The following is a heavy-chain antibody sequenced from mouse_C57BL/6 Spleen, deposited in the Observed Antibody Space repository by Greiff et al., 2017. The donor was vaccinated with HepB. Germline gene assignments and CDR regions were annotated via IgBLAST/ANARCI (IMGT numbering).Heavy chain of an antibody. D-gene: IGHD2-4*01. Sequence: EVQLQQSGTVLARPGASVKMSCKTSGYTFTSYWMHWVKQRPGQGLEWIGAIYPGNSDTSYNQKFKGKAKLTAVTSASTAYMELSSLTNEDSAVYYCTAATMITTPPYYFDYWGQGTTRTVSS. V-gene: IGHV1-5*01. CDR3: TAATMITTPPYYFDY. CDR2: IYPGNSDT. J-gene: IGHJ2*01. CDR1: GYTFTSYW.